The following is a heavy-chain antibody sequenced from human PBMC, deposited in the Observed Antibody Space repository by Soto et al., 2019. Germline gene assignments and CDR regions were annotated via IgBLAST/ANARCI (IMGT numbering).Heavy chain of an antibody. J-gene: IGHJ6*02. V-gene: IGHV4-39*01. CDR2: IYYSGST. Sequence: TSETPFPTCTVPGGSISSSSYYWGWIRQPPGKGLEWIGSIYYSGSTYYNPSLKSRVTISVDTSKNQFSLKLSSVTAADTAVYYCARYQTGTVYGMDVWGQGTTVTVSS. CDR3: ARYQTGTVYGMDV. D-gene: IGHD1-1*01. CDR1: GGSISSSSYY.